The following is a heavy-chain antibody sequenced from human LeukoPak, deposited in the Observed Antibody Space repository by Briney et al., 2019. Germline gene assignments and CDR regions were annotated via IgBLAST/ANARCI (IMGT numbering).Heavy chain of an antibody. CDR2: MNNDGNSA. CDR1: GLTFSNYG. J-gene: IGHJ4*02. D-gene: IGHD1-26*01. CDR3: ATNPTALSN. V-gene: IGHV3-74*01. Sequence: TWGSLRLSCAASGLTFSNYGMIWVRQPPGRGPGWVSYMNNDGNSATYSDSVKGRCTVLSDSASQTLLLQMNSLRDDDTAVYSCATNPTALSNWGQGTQVIVSS.